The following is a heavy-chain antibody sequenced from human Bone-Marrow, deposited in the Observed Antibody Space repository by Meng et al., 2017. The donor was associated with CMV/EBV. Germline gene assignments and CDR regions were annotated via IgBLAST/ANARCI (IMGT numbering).Heavy chain of an antibody. CDR1: GFTVSSNY. J-gene: IGHJ4*02. V-gene: IGHV3-66*02. CDR3: ARGARGGYSSGWYCDY. CDR2: IYSGGST. D-gene: IGHD6-19*01. Sequence: GESLKISCAASGFTVSSNYMSWVRQAPGKGLEWVSVIYSGGSTYYADSVKGRFTIFRDNSKNTVYLQMSSLREDTAVYYCARGARGGYSSGWYCDYWGQGTLVTVSS.